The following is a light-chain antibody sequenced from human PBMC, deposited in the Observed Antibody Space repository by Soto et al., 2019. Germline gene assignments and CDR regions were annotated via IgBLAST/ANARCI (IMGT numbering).Light chain of an antibody. V-gene: IGKV3-15*01. CDR2: RAS. CDR3: QQYNNWPRT. CDR1: QSVSSN. J-gene: IGKJ1*01. Sequence: EIVMTQSPATLSVSPGERATLSCRASQSVSSNLAWYQQKPGQAPRLLIYRASTRATGIPARFSGSGSGTEFTLTISSLQSEDFAVYYCQQYNNWPRTFGQGNKVDIK.